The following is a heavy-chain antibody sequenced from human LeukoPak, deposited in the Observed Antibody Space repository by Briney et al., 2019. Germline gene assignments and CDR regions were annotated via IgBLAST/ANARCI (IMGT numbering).Heavy chain of an antibody. CDR1: GFTFSSYG. D-gene: IGHD2-21*02. Sequence: GGSLRLSCAASGFTFSSYGMHWVRQAPGKGLEWVAVIWYDGSNKYYADSVKGRFTISRDNPKNTLYLQMNSLRAEDTAVYYCARAYCGGDCSENWFDPWGQGTLVTVSS. V-gene: IGHV3-33*01. CDR3: ARAYCGGDCSENWFDP. J-gene: IGHJ5*02. CDR2: IWYDGSNK.